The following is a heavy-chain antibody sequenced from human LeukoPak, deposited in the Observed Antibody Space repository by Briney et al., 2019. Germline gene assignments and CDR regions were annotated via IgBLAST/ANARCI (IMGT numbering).Heavy chain of an antibody. Sequence: TGGSLRLSCAASEFTFSSYPMTWVRQAPGKGLDWVSSISVGGDRTNYADSVKGRFTILRDNSKNTLYLQMNSLRAEDTALYYCATRVSGWFFGHWGQGTLVTVSS. CDR3: ATRVSGWFFGH. J-gene: IGHJ4*02. CDR2: ISVGGDRT. CDR1: EFTFSSYP. D-gene: IGHD6-19*01. V-gene: IGHV3-23*01.